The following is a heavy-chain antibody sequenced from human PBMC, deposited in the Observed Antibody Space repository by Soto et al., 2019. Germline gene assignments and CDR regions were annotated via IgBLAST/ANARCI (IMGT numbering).Heavy chain of an antibody. Sequence: ESGGGVVQPGRSLRLSCAASGFTFNSYGMHWVRQAPGKGLEWVAVIWYDGSNKYYADSVEGRFTISRDNSKNTGYLQMNSLRAEDTAVYDCARGEGYAYGYLTYWGQGTLVTVSS. V-gene: IGHV3-33*01. D-gene: IGHD5-18*01. CDR1: GFTFNSYG. CDR2: IWYDGSNK. J-gene: IGHJ4*02. CDR3: ARGEGYAYGYLTY.